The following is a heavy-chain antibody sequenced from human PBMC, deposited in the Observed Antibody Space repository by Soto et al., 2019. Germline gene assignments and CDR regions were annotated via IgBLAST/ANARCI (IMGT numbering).Heavy chain of an antibody. J-gene: IGHJ5*02. Sequence: EVQLVESGGGLIQPGGSLRLSCAASGFTVSGNYITWVRQAPGKGREWVSVIFSGDNTYYSDSVKGRFTISRDNSKNTVYLQMNRLRGDDTAVYFCATGLTLPVRPSFDTWGQGTLLTVSS. V-gene: IGHV3-53*01. CDR2: IFSGDNT. CDR1: GFTVSGNY. D-gene: IGHD2-21*02. CDR3: ATGLTLPVRPSFDT.